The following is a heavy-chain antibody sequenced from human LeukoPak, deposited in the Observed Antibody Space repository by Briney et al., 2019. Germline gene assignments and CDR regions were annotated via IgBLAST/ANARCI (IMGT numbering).Heavy chain of an antibody. D-gene: IGHD2/OR15-2a*01. V-gene: IGHV3-11*04. J-gene: IGHJ4*02. CDR1: GFRFSDYH. CDR3: ANFGPLFRSLNF. Sequence: PGGPLRLSCTVSGFRFSDYHMSWMRQAPGKGLEWISYISTTGTNINYADSVKGRFTISRDNSRSSLYLQMDNLRADDTAVYYCANFGPLFRSLNFWSQGALVTVSS. CDR2: ISTTGTNI.